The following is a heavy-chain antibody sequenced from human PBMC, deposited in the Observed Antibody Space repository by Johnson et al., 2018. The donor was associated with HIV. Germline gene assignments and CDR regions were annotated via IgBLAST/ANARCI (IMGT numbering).Heavy chain of an antibody. D-gene: IGHD3-10*01. J-gene: IGHJ3*02. Sequence: MLLVESGGGVVQPGRSLRLSCAASGFTFSSYAMSWVRQAPGKGLEWVSAISGSGGSTYYADSVKGRFTISRDNSKNTLYLQMNSLRAEDTAVYYCARGRIYGAFSFDIWGQGTMVTDSS. CDR1: GFTFSSYA. CDR3: ARGRIYGAFSFDI. V-gene: IGHV3-23*04. CDR2: ISGSGGST.